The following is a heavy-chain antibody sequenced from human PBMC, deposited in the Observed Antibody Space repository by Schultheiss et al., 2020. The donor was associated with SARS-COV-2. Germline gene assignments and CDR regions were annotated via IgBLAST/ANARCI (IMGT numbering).Heavy chain of an antibody. CDR1: GFTVSSNY. D-gene: IGHD1-7*01. J-gene: IGHJ3*02. Sequence: GGSLRLSCAASGFTVSSNYMSWVRQAPGKGLEWVANIKQDGSEKYYVDSVKGRFTISRDNAKNSLYLQMNSLRAEDTAVYYCARGGITGTTDAFDIWGQGTMVTVSS. CDR2: IKQDGSEK. CDR3: ARGGITGTTDAFDI. V-gene: IGHV3-7*03.